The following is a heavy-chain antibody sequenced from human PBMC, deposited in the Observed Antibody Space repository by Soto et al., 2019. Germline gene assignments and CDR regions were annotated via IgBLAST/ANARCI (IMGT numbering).Heavy chain of an antibody. CDR3: ARQAVSSSLDVNWFDP. Sequence: SETLSLTCTVSGGSISSSSYYWGWIRQPPGKGLEWIGSIYYSGSTYYNPSLKSRVTISVDTSKNQFSLKLSSVTAADTAVYYCARQAVSSSLDVNWFDPWGQGTLVTVSS. D-gene: IGHD6-13*01. J-gene: IGHJ5*02. CDR2: IYYSGST. V-gene: IGHV4-39*01. CDR1: GGSISSSSYY.